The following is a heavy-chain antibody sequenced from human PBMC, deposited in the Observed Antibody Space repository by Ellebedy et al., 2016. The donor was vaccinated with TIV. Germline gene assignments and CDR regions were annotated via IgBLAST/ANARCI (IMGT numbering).Heavy chain of an antibody. CDR2: LFYSGNT. CDR1: GDSISSYS. D-gene: IGHD3-16*01. Sequence: SDTLSLTXTVSGDSISSYSWTWIRQPPGKGLEWIGYLFYSGNTNYNPSLKSRVTMSVDTSKNQFSLKLSSMTAADTAVYYCARFDYDVEGYYGLDVWGQGTTVTVSS. V-gene: IGHV4-59*01. CDR3: ARFDYDVEGYYGLDV. J-gene: IGHJ6*02.